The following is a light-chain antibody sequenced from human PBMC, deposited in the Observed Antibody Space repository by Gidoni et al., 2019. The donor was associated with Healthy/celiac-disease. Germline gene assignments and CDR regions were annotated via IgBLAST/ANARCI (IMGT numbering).Light chain of an antibody. CDR3: QQYYSYPRT. V-gene: IGKV1-8*01. Sequence: AIRMTQSPSSFSASTGDRVTITCRASQGISSYLAWYQQKPGKAPKLLIYAASTLQRGVPSRFSGSGSGPDFTLTISCLQSEDFATYYCQQYYSYPRTFGQGTKVEIK. CDR1: QGISSY. CDR2: AAS. J-gene: IGKJ1*01.